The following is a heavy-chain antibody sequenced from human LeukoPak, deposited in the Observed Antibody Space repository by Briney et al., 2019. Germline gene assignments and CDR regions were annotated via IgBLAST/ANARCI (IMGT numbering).Heavy chain of an antibody. V-gene: IGHV3-23*01. D-gene: IGHD6-19*01. CDR1: GFTFSSYP. Sequence: GGSLRLSCAASGFTFSSYPMSWVRQAPGKGLEWVSAIGGSGGDTYYADSVKGRFTISRDNSKNTLYLQMNSLRAQDTAVYYCATSSGWYPKYFDYWGQGTLVTVSS. J-gene: IGHJ4*02. CDR3: ATSSGWYPKYFDY. CDR2: IGGSGGDT.